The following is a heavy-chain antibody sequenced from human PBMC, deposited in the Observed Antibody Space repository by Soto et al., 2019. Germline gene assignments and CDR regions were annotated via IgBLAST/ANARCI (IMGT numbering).Heavy chain of an antibody. CDR1: GFTFSSYS. CDR2: ISSSSSTI. V-gene: IGHV3-48*01. Sequence: GGSLRLSCAASGFTFSSYSMNWVRQAPGKGLEWVSYISSSSSTIYYADSVKGRFTISRDNAKNSLYLQMNSLRAEDTAVYYCARGSFVGTWYYYYMDVWGKGTTVTVSS. D-gene: IGHD2-15*01. J-gene: IGHJ6*03. CDR3: ARGSFVGTWYYYYMDV.